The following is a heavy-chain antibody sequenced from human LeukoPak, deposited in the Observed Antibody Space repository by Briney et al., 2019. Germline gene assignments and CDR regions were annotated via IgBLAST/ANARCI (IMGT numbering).Heavy chain of an antibody. J-gene: IGHJ6*03. Sequence: GGSLRLTCAASGFTFSSYAMHWVRQAPGKGLEWVAVISYDGSNKCYADSVKGRFTISRDNSKNTLYLQMNSLRAEDTAVYYCASVYDFWSGIQSYYMDVWGKGTTVTVSS. V-gene: IGHV3-30*01. CDR3: ASVYDFWSGIQSYYMDV. CDR1: GFTFSSYA. CDR2: ISYDGSNK. D-gene: IGHD3-3*01.